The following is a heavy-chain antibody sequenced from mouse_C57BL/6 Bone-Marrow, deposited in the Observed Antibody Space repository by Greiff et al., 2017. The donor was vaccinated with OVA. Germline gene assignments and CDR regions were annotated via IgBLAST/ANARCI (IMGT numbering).Heavy chain of an antibody. Sequence: EVKLMESGGGLVQPGGSLKLSCAASGFTFSDYYMYWVRQTPEKRLEWVAYISNGGGSTYYPDTVKGRFTISRDNAKNTLYLQMSRLKSEDTAMYYCARGTGTGFDYWGQGTTLTVSS. J-gene: IGHJ2*01. CDR1: GFTFSDYY. V-gene: IGHV5-12*01. D-gene: IGHD4-1*01. CDR3: ARGTGTGFDY. CDR2: ISNGGGST.